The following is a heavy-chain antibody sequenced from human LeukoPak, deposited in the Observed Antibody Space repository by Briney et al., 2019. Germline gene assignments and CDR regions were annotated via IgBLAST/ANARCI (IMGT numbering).Heavy chain of an antibody. Sequence: GGSLRLSCAASGFTFSSYWMSWVRQAPGKGLEWVANIKQDGSEKYYVDSVKGRFTISRDNAKNSLYLQMNSLRAEDTAVYYCARESFADTAIIFSDYYYYGVDVWGQGTTVTVSS. CDR3: ARESFADTAIIFSDYYYYGVDV. D-gene: IGHD5-18*01. CDR1: GFTFSSYW. V-gene: IGHV3-7*01. CDR2: IKQDGSEK. J-gene: IGHJ6*02.